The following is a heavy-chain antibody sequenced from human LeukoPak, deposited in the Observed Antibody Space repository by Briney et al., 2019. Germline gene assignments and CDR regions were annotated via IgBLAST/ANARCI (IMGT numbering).Heavy chain of an antibody. Sequence: GGSLRLSCAASGFTFSSYSMNWVRQAPGKGLEWVSSISSSSSYIYYADSVKGRFTISRDNAKNSLYLQMNSLRAEDTAVYYCARMITFGGVIVKDYWGQGTLVTVSS. CDR1: GFTFSSYS. CDR3: ARMITFGGVIVKDY. J-gene: IGHJ4*02. D-gene: IGHD3-16*02. CDR2: ISSSSSYI. V-gene: IGHV3-21*01.